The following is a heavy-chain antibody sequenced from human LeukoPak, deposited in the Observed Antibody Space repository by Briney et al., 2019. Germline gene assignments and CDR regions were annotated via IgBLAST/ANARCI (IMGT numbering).Heavy chain of an antibody. CDR1: GFTFSGYW. CDR2: IDNDGHGI. CDR3: AREEAFQLEASLDQ. Sequence: GGSLRLSCAASGFTFSGYWMHWVRQGPEKGLELVSRIDNDGHGIVYADSVKGRFTISRDNSRNTLSLQMNSLRGEDTAVYYCAREEAFQLEASLDQWGQGTLVTVSS. D-gene: IGHD3-3*01. J-gene: IGHJ4*02. V-gene: IGHV3-74*01.